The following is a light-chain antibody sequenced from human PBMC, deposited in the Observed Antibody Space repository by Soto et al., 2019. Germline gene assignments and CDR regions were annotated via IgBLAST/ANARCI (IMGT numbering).Light chain of an antibody. V-gene: IGLV2-14*01. CDR3: SSYSRSSTPSYV. Sequence: QSVLTQPASVSGSPGQSITISCTGTSSDVGGYNYVSWYQQHPGKAPKLMIYEVSNRPSGVSNRFSGSKSGNTASLTISGLQAEDEADYYCSSYSRSSTPSYVSGTGTKVTVL. CDR1: SSDVGGYNY. J-gene: IGLJ1*01. CDR2: EVS.